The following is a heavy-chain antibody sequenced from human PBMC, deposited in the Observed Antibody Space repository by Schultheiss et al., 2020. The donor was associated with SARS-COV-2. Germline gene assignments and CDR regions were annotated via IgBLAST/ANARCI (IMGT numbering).Heavy chain of an antibody. CDR3: ARERYYYDSSGYYGDYYYYGMDV. CDR2: INPNSGGT. CDR1: GYTFTGYY. J-gene: IGHJ6*02. V-gene: IGHV1-2*02. Sequence: ASVKVSCKASGYTFTGYYMHWVRQAPGQGLEWMGWINPNSGGTNYAQKFQGRVTMTRDTSISTAYMELSRLRSDDTAVYYCARERYYYDSSGYYGDYYYYGMDVWGQGTTVTVSS. D-gene: IGHD3-22*01.